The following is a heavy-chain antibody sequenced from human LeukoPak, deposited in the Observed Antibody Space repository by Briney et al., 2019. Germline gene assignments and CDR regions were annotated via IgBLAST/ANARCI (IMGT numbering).Heavy chain of an antibody. CDR3: ARVGVVVVPAAIRADGMDV. CDR1: GFTFSSYS. J-gene: IGHJ6*02. D-gene: IGHD2-2*02. CDR2: ISSSSSYI. Sequence: GGSLRLSCAASGFTFSSYSMNWVRQAPGKGLEWVSSISSSSSYIYYADSVTGRSTISRDNAKNSLYLQMNSLRAEDTAVYYCARVGVVVVPAAIRADGMDVWGQGTTVTVSS. V-gene: IGHV3-21*01.